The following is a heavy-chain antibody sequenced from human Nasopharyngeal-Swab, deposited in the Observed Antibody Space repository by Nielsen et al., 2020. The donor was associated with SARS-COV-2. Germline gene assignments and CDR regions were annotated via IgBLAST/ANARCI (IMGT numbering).Heavy chain of an antibody. CDR3: ASWVVATRDTNYYYYGMDV. J-gene: IGHJ6*02. D-gene: IGHD5-12*01. V-gene: IGHV1-69*01. CDR2: IIPISDTT. Sequence: WVRQAPGQGLEWMGGIIPISDTTKYAQKFQGRVTITADESTSTAYMELSSLRSEDTAVYYCASWVVATRDTNYYYYGMDVWGQGTTVTVSS.